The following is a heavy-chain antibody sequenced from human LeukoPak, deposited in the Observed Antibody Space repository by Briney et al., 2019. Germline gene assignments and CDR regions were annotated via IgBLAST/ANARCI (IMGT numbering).Heavy chain of an antibody. D-gene: IGHD4-17*01. V-gene: IGHV3-30*18. J-gene: IGHJ4*02. CDR3: AKDLDTHTVTTGY. CDR2: ISYDGSNK. Sequence: GGSLTLSCAASGFTFSSYGMHWVRQAPGKGLEWVAVISYDGSNKYYADSVKGRFTISRDNSKNTLYLQMNSLRAEDTAVYYCAKDLDTHTVTTGYWGQGTLVTVSS. CDR1: GFTFSSYG.